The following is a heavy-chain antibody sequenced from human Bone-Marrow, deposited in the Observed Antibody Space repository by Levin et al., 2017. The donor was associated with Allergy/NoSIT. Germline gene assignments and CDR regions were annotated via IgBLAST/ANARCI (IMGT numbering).Heavy chain of an antibody. J-gene: IGHJ4*02. D-gene: IGHD3-22*01. CDR1: GFTFGDYA. V-gene: IGHV3-9*01. CDR2: ISWNSGTT. Sequence: SLKISCTGSGFTFGDYAMHWVRQAPGKGLEWVSSISWNSGTTDYVDSVKGRFTISRDNVKNSLFLQMNSLRDEDTAFYYCAKAHYYPYYIEDWGQGTLVAVSS. CDR3: AKAHYYPYYIED.